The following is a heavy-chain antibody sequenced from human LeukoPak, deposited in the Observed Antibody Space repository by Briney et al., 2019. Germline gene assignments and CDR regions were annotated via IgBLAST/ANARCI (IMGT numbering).Heavy chain of an antibody. J-gene: IGHJ3*02. D-gene: IGHD3-22*01. Sequence: GGSLRLSCAASEFTVSSNYMSWVRQAPGKGLEWVSVIYSGGSTYYADSVKGRFTISRDNSKNTLYLQMNSLRAEDTAVYYCARDNVYYYDSSGYAFDIWGQGTMVTVSS. CDR1: EFTVSSNY. V-gene: IGHV3-53*01. CDR2: IYSGGST. CDR3: ARDNVYYYDSSGYAFDI.